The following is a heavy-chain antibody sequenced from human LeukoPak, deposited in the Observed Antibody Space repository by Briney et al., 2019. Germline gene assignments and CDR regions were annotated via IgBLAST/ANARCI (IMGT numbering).Heavy chain of an antibody. CDR1: GFTFSNYA. CDR2: ISSNGGST. Sequence: PGGSLRLSCSASGFTFSNYAMHWVRQAPGKGLEYVSAISSNGGSTYYADSVKGRFIISRDNSKNTLSLQMSGLRPEDTAVYFCVRSAGWFDPWGQGTLVTVS. D-gene: IGHD3-10*01. V-gene: IGHV3-64D*09. CDR3: VRSAGWFDP. J-gene: IGHJ5*02.